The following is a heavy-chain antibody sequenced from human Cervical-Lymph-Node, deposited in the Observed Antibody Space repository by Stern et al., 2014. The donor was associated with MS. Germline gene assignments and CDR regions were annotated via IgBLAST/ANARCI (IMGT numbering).Heavy chain of an antibody. J-gene: IGHJ4*02. Sequence: MQLVESGAEVKKPGSSVKGSCKASGGTFSSYTISWVRQAPGQGLEWMGRIIPIIGIANHSQKFQGRRPITAAKSPSTPSMELSSLRSEDTAVYYCASWSRLRLGESYYFDYWGQGTLVTVSS. CDR2: IIPIIGIA. V-gene: IGHV1-69*09. D-gene: IGHD3-16*01. CDR1: GGTFSSYT. CDR3: ASWSRLRLGESYYFDY.